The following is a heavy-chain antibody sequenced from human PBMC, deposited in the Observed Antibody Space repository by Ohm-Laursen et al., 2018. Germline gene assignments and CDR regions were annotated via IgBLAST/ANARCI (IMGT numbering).Heavy chain of an antibody. CDR3: ASPYGMDV. Sequence: LSLTCAASGFTFSNYWMHWVRQAPGKGLVWVSRINSDGSNTNYADSVKGRFTISRDNSKNTLYLQMNSLRAEDTAVYYCASPYGMDVWGQGTTVTVSS. J-gene: IGHJ6*02. CDR2: INSDGSNT. CDR1: GFTFSNYW. V-gene: IGHV3-74*01.